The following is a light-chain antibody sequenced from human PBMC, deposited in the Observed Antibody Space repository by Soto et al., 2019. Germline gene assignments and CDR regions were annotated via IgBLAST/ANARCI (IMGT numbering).Light chain of an antibody. CDR2: DAS. CDR3: QQRSNWVLT. Sequence: EIVLTQSPATLSLSPGERATLSCRASQSVSSYLAWYQQKPGQAPRLLIYDASNRATGIPARFSGSGSGIDFTLTISSLEPEDFAVYYCQQRSNWVLTFGGGTKVEIK. CDR1: QSVSSY. V-gene: IGKV3-11*01. J-gene: IGKJ4*01.